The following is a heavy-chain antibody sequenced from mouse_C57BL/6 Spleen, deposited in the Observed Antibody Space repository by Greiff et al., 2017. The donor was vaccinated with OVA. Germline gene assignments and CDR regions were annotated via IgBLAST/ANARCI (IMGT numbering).Heavy chain of an antibody. V-gene: IGHV1-42*01. D-gene: IGHD2-10*01. CDR2: INPSTGGT. CDR1: GYSFTGYY. Sequence: EVQLQQSGPELVKPGAFVNQSCKASGYSFTGYYMNWVKQSPEKSLEWIGEINPSTGGTTYNQKFKAKATLTVDKSSSTAYMQLKSLTSEDSAVYYCASLLYYFDYWGQGTTLTVSS. J-gene: IGHJ2*01. CDR3: ASLLYYFDY.